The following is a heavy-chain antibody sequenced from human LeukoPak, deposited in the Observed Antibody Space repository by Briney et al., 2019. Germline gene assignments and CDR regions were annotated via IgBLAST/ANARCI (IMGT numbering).Heavy chain of an antibody. CDR1: GGSISSGGYY. Sequence: SQTLSLTCTVSGGSISSGGYYWSWIRQPPGKGLEWIGYIYYSGSTNYNPSLKSRVTISVDTSKNQFSLKLSSVTAADTAVYYCARASVTISVAFFDYWGQGTLVTVSS. J-gene: IGHJ4*02. CDR3: ARASVTISVAFFDY. V-gene: IGHV4-61*08. D-gene: IGHD3-3*01. CDR2: IYYSGST.